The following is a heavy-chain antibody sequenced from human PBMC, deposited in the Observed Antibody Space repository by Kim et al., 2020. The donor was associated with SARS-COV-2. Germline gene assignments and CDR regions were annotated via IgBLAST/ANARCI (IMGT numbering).Heavy chain of an antibody. CDR1: GGSISSGGYY. V-gene: IGHV4-31*03. CDR2: IYYSGST. CDR3: ARDSPHLFSRAREVWFDP. D-gene: IGHD2-2*01. J-gene: IGHJ5*02. Sequence: SETLSLTCTVSGGSISSGGYYWSWIRQHPGKGLEWIGYIYYSGSTYSNPSLKSRVTISVDTSKNQFSLKLSSVPAADTAVYYCARDSPHLFSRAREVWFDPWGQGTLVTVSS.